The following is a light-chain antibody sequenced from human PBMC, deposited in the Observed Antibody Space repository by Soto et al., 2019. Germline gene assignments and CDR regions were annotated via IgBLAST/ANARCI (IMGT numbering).Light chain of an antibody. V-gene: IGLV7-46*01. CDR3: LLTYSGGRV. J-gene: IGLJ2*01. Sequence: QAVVTQEPSLTVSPGGTVTLTCGSSDGPVTSGHYPYWYQLRPGQVPRTLIYDTTNRQSCAPARFSGYLVGVKAALPLSGAQPEDEADYYCLLTYSGGRVFGGGTKVTVL. CDR2: DTT. CDR1: DGPVTSGHY.